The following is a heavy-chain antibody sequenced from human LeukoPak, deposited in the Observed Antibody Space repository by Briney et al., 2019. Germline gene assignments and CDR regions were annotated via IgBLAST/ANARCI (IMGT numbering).Heavy chain of an antibody. J-gene: IGHJ4*02. CDR2: IGYAGIDI. V-gene: IGHV3-30*02. Sequence: GGSLRLSCAASGFTFNNCGMQWVRHAPGKGRECLSFIGYAGIDIFYADSVKGRFTISKDNSKATLYVQKNSLRRDDRVFFYCAKDLQGGYSSDYWGRGTLVTVSS. CDR1: GFTFNNCG. D-gene: IGHD3-22*01. CDR3: AKDLQGGYSSDY.